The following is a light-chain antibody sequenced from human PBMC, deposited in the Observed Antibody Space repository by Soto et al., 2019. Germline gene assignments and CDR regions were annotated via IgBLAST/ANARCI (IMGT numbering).Light chain of an antibody. J-gene: IGKJ1*01. CDR3: LQHNSYPRT. CDR1: QGIRND. V-gene: IGKV1-17*01. Sequence: DIQRTQSPSSMSASVGNRVTITCRASQGIRNDLAWYQQKQGKAPKRLIYAASSLQSGVPSRFSGGGSGTEFTLTISSLQTEDFATYYCLQHNSYPRTFGQGTKVDIK. CDR2: AAS.